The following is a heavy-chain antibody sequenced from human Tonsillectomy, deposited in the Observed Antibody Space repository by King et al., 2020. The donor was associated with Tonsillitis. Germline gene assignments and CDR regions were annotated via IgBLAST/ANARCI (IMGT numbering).Heavy chain of an antibody. V-gene: IGHV1-69*04. CDR1: GGTFTSHA. J-gene: IGHJ4*02. D-gene: IGHD6-19*01. CDR3: ATGRSSSGWYLDY. CDR2: IIPVVGAA. Sequence: HVQLVQSGAEVKKPGSSVKVSCQASGGTFTSHAISWVRQAPGQGLAWMGRIIPVVGAANYAQKFQGRVTITADKSTSTAYMELSSLRSDDSAVYYCATGRSSSGWYLDYWGQGTLVTVSS.